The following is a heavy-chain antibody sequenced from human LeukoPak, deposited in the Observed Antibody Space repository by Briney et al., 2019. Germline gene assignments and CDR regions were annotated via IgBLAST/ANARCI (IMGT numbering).Heavy chain of an antibody. D-gene: IGHD6-13*01. J-gene: IGHJ6*02. CDR3: ARGGSSWYGGYYYYYGMDV. CDR1: GGSISSYY. CDR2: IYYSGST. V-gene: IGHV4-59*01. Sequence: SETLSLTCTVSGGSISSYYWSWIRQPPGKGLEWLGYIYYSGSTNYNPSLKSRVTISVDTSKNQFSLKLSSVTAADTAVYYCARGGSSWYGGYYYYYGMDVWGQGTTVTVSS.